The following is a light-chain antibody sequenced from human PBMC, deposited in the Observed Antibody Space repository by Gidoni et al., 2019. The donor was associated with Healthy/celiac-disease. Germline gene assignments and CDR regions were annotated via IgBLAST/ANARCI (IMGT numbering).Light chain of an antibody. CDR3: SSYTSSSTVV. CDR1: RSDVGGYNY. J-gene: IGLJ2*01. Sequence: QSALTQPASVSGSPGQSITISCTGTRSDVGGYNYVSWYQQSPGKAPKLMIYDVSNRPSGVSNRFSGSKSGNTASLTISGLQAEDEADYYCSSYTSSSTVVFGGGTKLTVL. CDR2: DVS. V-gene: IGLV2-14*01.